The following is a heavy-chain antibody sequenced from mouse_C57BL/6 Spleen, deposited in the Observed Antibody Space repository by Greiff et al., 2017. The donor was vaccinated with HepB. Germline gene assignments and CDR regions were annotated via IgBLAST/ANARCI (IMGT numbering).Heavy chain of an antibody. CDR2: IRNKANNHAT. CDR1: GFTFSDAW. CDR3: TRPNYYGSSPSYFDY. D-gene: IGHD1-1*01. Sequence: EVKLEESGGGLVQPGGSMKLSCAASGFTFSDAWMDWVRQSPEKGLEWVAEIRNKANNHATYYAESVKGRFTISRDDSKSSVYLQMNSLRAEDTGIYYCTRPNYYGSSPSYFDYWGQGTTLTVSS. J-gene: IGHJ2*01. V-gene: IGHV6-6*01.